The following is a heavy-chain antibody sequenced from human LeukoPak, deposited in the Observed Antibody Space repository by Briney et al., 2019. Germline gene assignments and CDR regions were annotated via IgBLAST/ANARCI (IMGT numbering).Heavy chain of an antibody. V-gene: IGHV3-74*01. D-gene: IGHD1-14*01. CDR2: INTDASNT. CDR3: ARENFGIDS. J-gene: IGHJ4*02. CDR1: GFTFSRFW. Sequence: GGSLRLSCAASGFTFSRFWMHWVRQAPGKGLVWVSRINTDASNTIYADSVKGRFTISRDNAKNTLYLQMNSLRAEDTAVYYCARENFGIDSWGQGTLVIVSS.